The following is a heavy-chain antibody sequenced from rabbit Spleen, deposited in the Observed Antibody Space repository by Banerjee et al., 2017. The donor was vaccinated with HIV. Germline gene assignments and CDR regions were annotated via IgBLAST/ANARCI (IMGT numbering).Heavy chain of an antibody. CDR2: IYGGSSGST. CDR1: GFSFSTNYW. Sequence: QSLEESGGDLVKPGASLTLTCTASGFSFSTNYWICWVRQAPGKGLEWIACIYGGSSGSTYYASWAKGRFTISKTSSTTVTLQMASLTAADTATYFCARGVYDDYDTYYFDFWGPGTLVTVS. D-gene: IGHD2-1*01. V-gene: IGHV1S40*01. J-gene: IGHJ4*01. CDR3: ARGVYDDYDTYYFDF.